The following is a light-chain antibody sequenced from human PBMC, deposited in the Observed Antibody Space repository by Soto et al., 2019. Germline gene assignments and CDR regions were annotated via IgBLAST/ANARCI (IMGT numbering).Light chain of an antibody. J-gene: IGLJ3*02. CDR2: EVS. Sequence: QSALTQPASVSGSPGQSITISCTGTSSDVGGYNYVSWYQQHPGKAPKLMIYEVSNRPSGVSNRFSCSKSGNTASLTISGLQXXXEADYYCSSYTSSSTVFGGGTKLTLX. CDR1: SSDVGGYNY. V-gene: IGLV2-14*01. CDR3: SSYTSSSTV.